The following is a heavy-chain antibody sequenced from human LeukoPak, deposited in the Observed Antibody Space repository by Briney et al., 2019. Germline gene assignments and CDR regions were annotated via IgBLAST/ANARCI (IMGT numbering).Heavy chain of an antibody. CDR2: INPNSGGT. V-gene: IGHV1-2*02. J-gene: IGHJ4*02. CDR1: GYTFTGYY. D-gene: IGHD6-19*01. CDR3: ARESSSGWYWYY. Sequence: GASVKVSCKASGYTFTGYYMHWVRQAPGQGLEWLGWINPNSGGTNYAQKFQGRVTMTRDTSISTAYMELSRLRSDDTAVYYCARESSSGWYWYYWGQGTLVTVSS.